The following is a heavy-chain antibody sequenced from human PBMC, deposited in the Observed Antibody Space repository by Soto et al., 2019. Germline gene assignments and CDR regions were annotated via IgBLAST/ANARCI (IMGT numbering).Heavy chain of an antibody. Sequence: GASVKVSCKASGGTFSSYAISWVRQAPGQGLEWMGGIIPIFGTANYAQKFQGRVTITADESTSTAYMELSSLRSEDTAVYYCARAFYGDYMFDYWGQGTLVTVSS. CDR1: GGTFSSYA. D-gene: IGHD4-17*01. CDR3: ARAFYGDYMFDY. J-gene: IGHJ4*02. V-gene: IGHV1-69*13. CDR2: IIPIFGTA.